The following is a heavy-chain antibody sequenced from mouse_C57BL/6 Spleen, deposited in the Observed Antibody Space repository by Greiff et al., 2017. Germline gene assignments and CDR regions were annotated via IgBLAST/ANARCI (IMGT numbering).Heavy chain of an antibody. J-gene: IGHJ2*01. Sequence: QVQLQQSGAELARPGASVKMSCKASGYTFTSYTMHWVKQRPGQGLEWIGYINPSSGYTKYNQKCKDKATLTADTSSSTAYMQLSSLTSEDSAVYYCAISNWDYVDYWGQGTTRTVSS. V-gene: IGHV1-4*01. CDR1: GYTFTSYT. CDR2: INPSSGYT. CDR3: AISNWDYVDY. D-gene: IGHD4-1*01.